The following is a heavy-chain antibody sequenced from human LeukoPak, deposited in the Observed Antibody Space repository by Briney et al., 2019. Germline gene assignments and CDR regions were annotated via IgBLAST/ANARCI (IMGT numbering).Heavy chain of an antibody. D-gene: IGHD1-26*01. V-gene: IGHV1-24*01. CDR3: ATKSGSYRRDAFDI. J-gene: IGHJ3*02. CDR1: GYTLTELS. Sequence: GASVKVSCKVSGYTLTELSIHWGRQAPGKGLEWMGGFDPEDGETIYAQKFQGRVTMTEDTSTDTAYMELSSLRSEDTAVYYCATKSGSYRRDAFDIWGQGTMVTVSS. CDR2: FDPEDGET.